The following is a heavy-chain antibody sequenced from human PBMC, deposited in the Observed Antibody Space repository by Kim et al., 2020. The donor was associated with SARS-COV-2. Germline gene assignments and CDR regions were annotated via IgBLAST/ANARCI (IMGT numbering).Heavy chain of an antibody. CDR1: GFTFSGSA. J-gene: IGHJ2*01. V-gene: IGHV3-73*01. D-gene: IGHD3-16*02. CDR3: TRTRLYHWYFDL. Sequence: GGSLRLSCAASGFTFSGSAMHWVRQASGKGLEWVGRIRSKANSYATAYAASVKGRFTISRDDSKNTAYLQMNSLKTEDTAVYYCTRTRLYHWYFDLWGRGTLVTVSS. CDR2: IRSKANSYAT.